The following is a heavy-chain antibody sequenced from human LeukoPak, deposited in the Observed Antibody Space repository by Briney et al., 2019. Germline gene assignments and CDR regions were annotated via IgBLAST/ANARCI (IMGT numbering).Heavy chain of an antibody. CDR2: IYTSGST. CDR1: GGSISSYY. Sequence: SETLSLTCTVSGGSISSYYWSWIRQPAGKGVEWIGRIYTSGSTNYNPSLKSRVTISVATSKTHFSLKLSSVTAADTAVYYCARDLSGSPPYYYYGMDVWGQGTTVTVSS. D-gene: IGHD5-12*01. V-gene: IGHV4-4*07. CDR3: ARDLSGSPPYYYYGMDV. J-gene: IGHJ6*02.